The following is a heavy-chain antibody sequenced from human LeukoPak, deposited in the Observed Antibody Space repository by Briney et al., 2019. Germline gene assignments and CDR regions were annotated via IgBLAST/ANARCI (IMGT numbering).Heavy chain of an antibody. CDR1: GHSFTNYW. D-gene: IGHD2-2*01. V-gene: IGHV5-51*01. CDR3: ARQSCTTTNCPFDY. CDR2: IYPGDSDT. Sequence: GESLKISCKGSGHSFTNYWIGWVRQRPGKGLEWMGIIYPGDSDTRYSPSFQGQVTMSADKSISTAYLQWSSLKASDTAMYYCARQSCTTTNCPFDYWGQGTLVTVSS. J-gene: IGHJ4*02.